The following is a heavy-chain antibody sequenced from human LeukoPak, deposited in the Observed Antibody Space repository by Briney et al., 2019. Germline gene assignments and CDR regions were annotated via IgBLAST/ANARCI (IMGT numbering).Heavy chain of an antibody. CDR1: GFTFSSYG. CDR2: MSSDGSNK. V-gene: IGHV3-30*18. CDR3: AKIRSKARAAAANAYFGLDV. J-gene: IGHJ6*02. Sequence: LRLSCAASGFTFSSYGMHWVRRAPGKGLEWVAVMSSDGSNKYYADSVKGRFTISRDNSKNTLYLQLNSLRVEDTAVYYCAKIRSKARAAAANAYFGLDVWGLGTTVTVSS. D-gene: IGHD6-13*01.